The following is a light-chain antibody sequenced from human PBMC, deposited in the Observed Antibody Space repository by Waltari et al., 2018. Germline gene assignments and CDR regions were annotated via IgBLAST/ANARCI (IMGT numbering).Light chain of an antibody. CDR1: SSNIGAGYD. V-gene: IGLV1-40*01. J-gene: IGLJ1*01. CDR2: GNS. CDR3: QSYDSSLSDSPI. Sequence: QSVLTQPPSVSGAPGQRVTISCTGSSSNIGAGYDVHWYQQLPGTAPKLLIYGNSNRPSGVPDRFAGSKSGTSASLAITGLQAEDEADYYCQSYDSSLSDSPIFGTGTKVTVL.